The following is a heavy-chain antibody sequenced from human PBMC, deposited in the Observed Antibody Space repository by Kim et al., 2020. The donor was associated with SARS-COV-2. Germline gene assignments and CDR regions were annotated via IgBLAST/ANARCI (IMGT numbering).Heavy chain of an antibody. CDR2: ISGSGGST. Sequence: GGSLRLSCAASGFTFSSNAMSWVRQAPGKGLEWVSAISGSGGSTYYADSVKGRFAISRDNSKNTLYLQMNSLRAEDTAVYYCAKDRYGAGYNWFDFWGQGSLVTVSS. V-gene: IGHV3-23*01. CDR1: GFTFSSNA. D-gene: IGHD4-17*01. CDR3: AKDRYGAGYNWFDF. J-gene: IGHJ5*01.